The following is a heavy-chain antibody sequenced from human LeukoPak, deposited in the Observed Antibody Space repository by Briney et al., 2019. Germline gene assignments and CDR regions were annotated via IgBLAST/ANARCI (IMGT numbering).Heavy chain of an antibody. CDR1: GFTFNHYW. V-gene: IGHV3-48*04. Sequence: PGGSLRLSCAASGFTFNHYWMSWVRQAPGKGLEWVSYISSSGSTIYYADSVKGRFTISRDNAKNSLYLQMNSLRAEDTAVYYCAELGITMIGGVWGKGTTVTISS. CDR3: AELGITMIGGV. CDR2: ISSSGSTI. D-gene: IGHD3-10*02. J-gene: IGHJ6*04.